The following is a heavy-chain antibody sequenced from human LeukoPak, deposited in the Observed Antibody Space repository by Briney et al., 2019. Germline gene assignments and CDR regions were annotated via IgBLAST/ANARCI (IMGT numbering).Heavy chain of an antibody. CDR3: ARGGLGGITAYSNYLFDY. D-gene: IGHD4-11*01. V-gene: IGHV4-59*08. CDR1: GGSISNYY. Sequence: PSETLSLTCTVSGGSISNYYWSWIRQPPGEGLEWIGYSYYSGSTNYNPSLKSRVTISIDTSKNQFSLTLTSVTAADTAVYYCARGGLGGITAYSNYLFDYWGQGTLVTVSS. J-gene: IGHJ4*02. CDR2: SYYSGST.